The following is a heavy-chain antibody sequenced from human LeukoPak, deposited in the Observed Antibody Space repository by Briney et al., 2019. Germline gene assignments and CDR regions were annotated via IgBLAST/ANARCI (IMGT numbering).Heavy chain of an antibody. CDR2: INPNSGGT. Sequence: ASVKVSCKASGYTFTGYYMHWVRQAPGQGLEWMGWINPNSGGTNYAQKFQGRVTMTRETSISTAYMELSRLRSDDTAVYYCARDIEPSIAVAATGGFDYWGQGTLVTVSS. CDR1: GYTFTGYY. J-gene: IGHJ4*02. D-gene: IGHD6-19*01. V-gene: IGHV1-2*02. CDR3: ARDIEPSIAVAATGGFDY.